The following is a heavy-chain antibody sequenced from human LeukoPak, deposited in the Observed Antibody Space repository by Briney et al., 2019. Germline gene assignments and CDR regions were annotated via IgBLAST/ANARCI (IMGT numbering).Heavy chain of an antibody. CDR3: ARADIVVIPAAQSYYYYMDV. Sequence: PETLSLTCAVYGGSFSGYYWSWIRQPPGKGLEWIGEINHSGSTNYNPSLKSRVTISVDTSKNQFSLKLSSVTAADTAVYYCARADIVVIPAAQSYYYYMDVWGKGTTVTVSS. D-gene: IGHD2-2*01. J-gene: IGHJ6*03. CDR1: GGSFSGYY. V-gene: IGHV4-34*01. CDR2: INHSGST.